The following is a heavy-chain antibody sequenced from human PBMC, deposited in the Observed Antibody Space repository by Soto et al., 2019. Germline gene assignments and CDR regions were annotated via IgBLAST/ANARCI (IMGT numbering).Heavy chain of an antibody. CDR3: AREDCSGGSCLTGPAFGFDP. CDR1: GGTFSSYA. V-gene: IGHV1-69*13. CDR2: IIPIFGTA. J-gene: IGHJ5*02. D-gene: IGHD2-15*01. Sequence: GASVKVSCKASGGTFSSYAISWVRQAPGQGLEWMGGIIPIFGTANYAQKFQGRVTITADESTSTAYMELSSLRSEDTAVYYCAREDCSGGSCLTGPAFGFDPWGQGTLVTVSS.